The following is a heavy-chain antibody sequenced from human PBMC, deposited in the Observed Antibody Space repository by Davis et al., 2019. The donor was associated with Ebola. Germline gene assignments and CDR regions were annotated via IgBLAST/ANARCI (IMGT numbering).Heavy chain of an antibody. Sequence: PGGSLRLSCAASGFIFRNYAMHWVRQAPGKGLEWVAVVSHSERERLYADSVKGRFTISRDNSENTLYLQMNSLTADDTSVYYCARAGFDEVLDYWGQGTPVTVSS. J-gene: IGHJ4*02. D-gene: IGHD3-3*01. CDR3: ARAGFDEVLDY. CDR2: VSHSERER. V-gene: IGHV3-30*04. CDR1: GFIFRNYA.